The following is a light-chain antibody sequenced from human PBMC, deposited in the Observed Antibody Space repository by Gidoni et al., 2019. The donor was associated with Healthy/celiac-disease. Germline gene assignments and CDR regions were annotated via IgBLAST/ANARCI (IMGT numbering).Light chain of an antibody. V-gene: IGKV1-39*01. CDR2: AAS. CDR1: QSISKY. CDR3: QQSYRAPRT. Sequence: DIQMTPSPSSLSASVGDRVTITCRARQSISKYLYWYQQKPGKAPKLLIYAASSLQSGVPSRFRGSGSGRDFTLTNRSLQPEDCETYYCQQSYRAPRTFGQGTKLEIK. J-gene: IGKJ2*01.